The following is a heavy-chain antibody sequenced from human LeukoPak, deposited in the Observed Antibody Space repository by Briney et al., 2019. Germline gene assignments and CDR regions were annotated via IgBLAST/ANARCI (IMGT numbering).Heavy chain of an antibody. V-gene: IGHV3-23*01. J-gene: IGHJ4*02. D-gene: IGHD3-22*01. CDR2: ISGSGGST. Sequence: PGGSLRLSCAASGFTFSSYAMSWVRQAPGKGLEWVSAISGSGGSTYYADSVKGRFTISRDNSKNTLYLQMNSLRAEDMALYYCAKDLDSSGYSGLGYWGQGTLVTVSS. CDR3: AKDLDSSGYSGLGY. CDR1: GFTFSSYA.